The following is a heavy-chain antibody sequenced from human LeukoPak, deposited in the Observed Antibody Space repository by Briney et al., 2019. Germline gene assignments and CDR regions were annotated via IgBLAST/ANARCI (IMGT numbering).Heavy chain of an antibody. CDR2: IIPIFGTA. D-gene: IGHD3-22*01. Sequence: SVKVSCKASGGTFSSYAISWVRQAPGQGLEWMGRIIPIFGTANYAQKFQGRVTITTDESTSTAYMELSSLRSEDTAVYNCARGGSSGFDYWGQGTLVTVSS. V-gene: IGHV1-69*05. CDR1: GGTFSSYA. CDR3: ARGGSSGFDY. J-gene: IGHJ4*02.